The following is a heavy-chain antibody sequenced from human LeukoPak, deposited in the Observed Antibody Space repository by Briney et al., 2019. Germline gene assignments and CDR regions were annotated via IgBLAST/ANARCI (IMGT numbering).Heavy chain of an antibody. CDR1: GFTFSSYA. V-gene: IGHV3-23*01. CDR2: ISGSGGST. CDR3: AKDRESAYYYYYMDV. Sequence: GGSLRLSCAASGFTFSSYAMSWVRQAPGKGLEGVSAISGSGGSTYYADSVKGRFTISRDNSKNTLYLQMNSLRAEDTAVYYCAKDRESAYYYYYMDVWGKGTTVTVSS. J-gene: IGHJ6*03.